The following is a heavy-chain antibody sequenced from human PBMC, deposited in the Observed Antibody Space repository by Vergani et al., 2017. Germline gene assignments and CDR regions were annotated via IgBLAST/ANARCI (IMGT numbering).Heavy chain of an antibody. CDR1: GFTFNHYA. V-gene: IGHV3-23*04. J-gene: IGHJ6*02. CDR3: AKANPRNSGYDYLYYYHAKDD. CDR2: ISGSGGST. Sequence: VQLVESGGGLVKPGGSLRLSCAASGFTFNHYAMNWVRQAPGKGLEWVSGISGSGGSTYYAGSVKGRFTISRDSSKNTLYLKMNSLSAGDTAVYYCAKANPRNSGYDYLYYYHAKDDWGQGTTVTVSS. D-gene: IGHD5-12*01.